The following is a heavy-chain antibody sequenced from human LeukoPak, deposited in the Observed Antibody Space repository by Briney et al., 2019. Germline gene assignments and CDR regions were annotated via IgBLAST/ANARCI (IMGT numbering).Heavy chain of an antibody. CDR3: ARDNVPLYYYGSGGDAFDI. D-gene: IGHD3-10*01. CDR2: IYYSGST. V-gene: IGHV4-39*07. J-gene: IGHJ3*02. Sequence: SETLSLTCTVSGGSISSSSYYWGWIRQPPGKGLEWIGSIYYSGSTYYNPSLKSRVTISVDTSKNQFSLKLSSVTAADTAVYYCARDNVPLYYYGSGGDAFDIWGQGTMVTVSS. CDR1: GGSISSSSYY.